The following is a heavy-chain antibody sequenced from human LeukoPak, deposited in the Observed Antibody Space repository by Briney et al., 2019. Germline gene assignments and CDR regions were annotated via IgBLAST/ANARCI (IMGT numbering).Heavy chain of an antibody. CDR2: ISYDGSNK. CDR1: GFTFSSYG. D-gene: IGHD3-10*01. Sequence: PGGSLRLSCAASGFTFSSYGMHWVRQAPGKGLEWVAVISYDGSNKYYADSVKGRFTISRDNSKNTLYLQMNGLRAEDTAVYYCAKESGGSGSYYNHWGQGTLVTVSS. J-gene: IGHJ5*02. V-gene: IGHV3-30*18. CDR3: AKESGGSGSYYNH.